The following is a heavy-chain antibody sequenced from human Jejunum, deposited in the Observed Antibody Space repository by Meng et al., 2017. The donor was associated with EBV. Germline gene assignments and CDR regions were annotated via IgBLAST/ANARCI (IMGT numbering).Heavy chain of an antibody. CDR1: GFTLSSYW. CDR3: VRGPPPDT. J-gene: IGHJ5*02. V-gene: IGHV3-74*01. Sequence: EVALVEFGGGLVQPGDSLRLSCAASGFTLSSYWMHWVRQAPGKGLVWASRINSDGSKTNYADSVKGRFTISRDIAKNTLYLQLNSLRADDTAVYYCVRGPPPDTWGQGTLVTVSS. CDR2: INSDGSKT.